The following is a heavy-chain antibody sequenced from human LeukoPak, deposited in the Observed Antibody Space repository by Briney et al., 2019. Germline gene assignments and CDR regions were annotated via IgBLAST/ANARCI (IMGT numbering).Heavy chain of an antibody. J-gene: IGHJ4*02. CDR1: RFTFSSYW. D-gene: IGHD7-27*01. CDR3: AKPFDPLGYYFDY. V-gene: IGHV3-30*18. CDR2: ISYDGSNK. Sequence: GGSLRLSCAASRFTFSSYWMSWVRQAPGKGLEWVAVISYDGSNKYYADSAKGRFTISRDNSKNTLYLQMNSLRAEDTAVYYCAKPFDPLGYYFDYWGQGTLVTVSS.